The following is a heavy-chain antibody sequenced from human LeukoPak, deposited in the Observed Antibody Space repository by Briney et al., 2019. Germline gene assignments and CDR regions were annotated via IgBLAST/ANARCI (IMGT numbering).Heavy chain of an antibody. J-gene: IGHJ3*02. D-gene: IGHD2-15*01. V-gene: IGHV5-51*01. Sequence: HGESLKISCKGSGYSFTSYWIGWVRQMPGKGLEWMGIIYPGDSDTRYSPSFQGQVTISADKSISTAYLQWSSLKASDTAMYYCARRNYLGYCSGGSCYYAFDIWGQGTMVTVSS. CDR1: GYSFTSYW. CDR2: IYPGDSDT. CDR3: ARRNYLGYCSGGSCYYAFDI.